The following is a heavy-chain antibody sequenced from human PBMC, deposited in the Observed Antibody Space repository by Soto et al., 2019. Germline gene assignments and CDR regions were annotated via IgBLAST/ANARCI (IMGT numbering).Heavy chain of an antibody. D-gene: IGHD3-16*01. CDR3: ARGGGNPASTKDF. CDR1: RGSFSYFH. V-gene: IGHV4-34*01. J-gene: IGHJ4*02. Sequence: QVQLQQWGGGLLKPSETLSLTCGLHRGSFSYFHWSWIRQPPGKGLEWIGEIHSSGSTNYNPSLRRRVTMSIDTSAMQFSLTLNSVTAADTAVYYCARGGGNPASTKDFWGQGARVTVSS. CDR2: IHSSGST.